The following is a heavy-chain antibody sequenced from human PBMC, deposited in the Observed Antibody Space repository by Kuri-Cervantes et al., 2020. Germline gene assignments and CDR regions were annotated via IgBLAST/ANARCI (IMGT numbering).Heavy chain of an antibody. D-gene: IGHD7-27*01. CDR1: GGTFSSYA. CDR2: IIPIFGTA. CDR3: ARDVPLGHGAFDI. V-gene: IGHV1-69*13. J-gene: IGHJ3*02. Sequence: SVKVSCKASGGTFSSYAISWVRQAPGQGLEWMGGIIPIFGTANYAQKFQGRVTITADESTSTAYMELSSLRSEDTAVYYCARDVPLGHGAFDIWGQGTMVTVSS.